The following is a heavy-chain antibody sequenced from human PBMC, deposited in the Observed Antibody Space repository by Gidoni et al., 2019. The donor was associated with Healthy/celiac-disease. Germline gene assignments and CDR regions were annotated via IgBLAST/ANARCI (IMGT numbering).Heavy chain of an antibody. J-gene: IGHJ6*02. Sequence: QVQLVGSGGGVVQTGRSLRLSCEASGFTFSHYALHWVRQAPGKGLEWVAVISYDGSNKYYADSVKGRFTISRDNSKNTLYLQMNSLRAEDTAVYYCARAFLAYCGGDCYQDYYYGMDVWGQGTTVTVSS. CDR1: GFTFSHYA. D-gene: IGHD2-21*02. CDR3: ARAFLAYCGGDCYQDYYYGMDV. V-gene: IGHV3-30-3*01. CDR2: ISYDGSNK.